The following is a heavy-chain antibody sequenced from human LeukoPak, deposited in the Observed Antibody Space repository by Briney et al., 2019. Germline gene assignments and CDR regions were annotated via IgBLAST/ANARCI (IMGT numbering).Heavy chain of an antibody. CDR3: ARDSETETGWYHYGMDV. Sequence: GGSLRLSCATSDFTVSSNYMSWVRQAPGKGLEWVSIIYSNGSTYYADSMKGRFTISRDNSKNTVFLQMNSLRAEDTAVYYCARDSETETGWYHYGMDVWGQGTTVTVSS. D-gene: IGHD1-1*01. CDR2: IYSNGST. V-gene: IGHV3-53*01. CDR1: DFTVSSNY. J-gene: IGHJ6*02.